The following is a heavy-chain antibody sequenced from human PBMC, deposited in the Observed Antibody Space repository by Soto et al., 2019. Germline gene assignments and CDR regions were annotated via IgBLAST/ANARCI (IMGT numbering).Heavy chain of an antibody. Sequence: ASVKVSCKVSGYTLTELSMHWLRQAPGKGLEWMGGFDPEDGETIYAQKFQGRVTMTEDTSTDTAYMELSSLRSEDTAVYYCATDLDMITFGGVIVSDYWGQGTLVTVSS. CDR2: FDPEDGET. CDR3: ATDLDMITFGGVIVSDY. D-gene: IGHD3-16*02. J-gene: IGHJ4*02. V-gene: IGHV1-24*01. CDR1: GYTLTELS.